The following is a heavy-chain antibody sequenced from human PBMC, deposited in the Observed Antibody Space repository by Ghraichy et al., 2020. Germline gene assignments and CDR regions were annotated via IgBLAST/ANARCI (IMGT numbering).Heavy chain of an antibody. V-gene: IGHV4-34*01. J-gene: IGHJ4*02. D-gene: IGHD3-3*01. CDR2: INHSGST. Sequence: SETLSLTCAVYGGSFSGYYWSWIRQPPGKGLEWIGEINHSGSTNYNPSLKSRVTISVDTSKNQFSLKLSSVTAADTAVYYCARGLRFSPSYWGQGTLVTVSS. CDR3: ARGLRFSPSY. CDR1: GGSFSGYY.